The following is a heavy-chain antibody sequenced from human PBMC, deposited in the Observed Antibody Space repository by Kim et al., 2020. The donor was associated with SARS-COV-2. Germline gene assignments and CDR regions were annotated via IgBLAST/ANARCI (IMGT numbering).Heavy chain of an antibody. CDR3: ARVHGDYDFWSGYYSDYGMDV. J-gene: IGHJ6*02. CDR1: GGSISSGGYY. Sequence: SETLSLTCTVSGGSISSGGYYWSWIRQHPGKGLEWIGYIYYSGSTYYNPSLKSRVTISVDTSKNQFSLKLSSVTAADTAVYYCARVHGDYDFWSGYYSDYGMDVWGQGTTVTVSS. V-gene: IGHV4-31*03. D-gene: IGHD3-3*01. CDR2: IYYSGST.